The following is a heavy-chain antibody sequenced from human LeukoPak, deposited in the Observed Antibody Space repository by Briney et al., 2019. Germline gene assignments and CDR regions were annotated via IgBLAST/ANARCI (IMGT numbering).Heavy chain of an antibody. CDR1: GFTFSSYW. CDR3: ARDQVTMIEDAFGI. J-gene: IGHJ3*02. V-gene: IGHV3-7*01. CDR2: IKQDGSEK. Sequence: GGSLRLSCAASGFTFSSYWMSWVRQAPGKGLEWVANIKQDGSEKYYVDSVKGRFTISRDNAKNSLYLQMNSLRAEDTAVYYCARDQVTMIEDAFGIWGQGTMVTVSS. D-gene: IGHD3-22*01.